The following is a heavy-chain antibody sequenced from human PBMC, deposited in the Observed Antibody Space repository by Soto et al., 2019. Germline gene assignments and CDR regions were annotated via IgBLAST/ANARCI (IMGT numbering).Heavy chain of an antibody. CDR2: IWYDGSNK. J-gene: IGHJ4*02. V-gene: IGHV3-33*01. CDR3: ARDMITFGGVIVHPDY. Sequence: GGSLRLSCAASGFTFSSYGMHWVRQAPGKGLEWVAVIWYDGSNKYYADSVKGRFTISRDNSKNTLYLQMNSLRAEDTAVYYCARDMITFGGVIVHPDYWGQGTLVTVSS. D-gene: IGHD3-16*02. CDR1: GFTFSSYG.